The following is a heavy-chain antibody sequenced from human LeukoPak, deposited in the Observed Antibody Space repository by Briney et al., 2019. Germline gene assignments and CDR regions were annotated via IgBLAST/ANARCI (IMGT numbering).Heavy chain of an antibody. D-gene: IGHD6-19*01. CDR3: ARRSSSGGYTHTAFDY. Sequence: GEPLNISCKGSGYSFTSYSISWVRQMPGKGLEWMGRIDPSDSYTNYRPSFQGHVTISADKSISTAYLQWSSLKASDTAMYYCARRSSSGGYTHTAFDYWGQGTLGTVSS. V-gene: IGHV5-10-1*01. CDR1: GYSFTSYS. CDR2: IDPSDSYT. J-gene: IGHJ4*02.